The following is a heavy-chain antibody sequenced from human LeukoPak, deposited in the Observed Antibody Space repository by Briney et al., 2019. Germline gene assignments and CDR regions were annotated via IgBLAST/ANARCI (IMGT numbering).Heavy chain of an antibody. CDR2: IWYDGSNK. D-gene: IGHD1-1*01. CDR1: GFTFSSYG. CDR3: ARDRGTNGINDRGYFDY. Sequence: PGRSLRLSCAASGFTFSSYGMHWVRQAPGKGLEWVAIIWYDGSNKYYVDSVKGRFTISRDNSKNTLYLQMNSLRVEDTAVYYCARDRGTNGINDRGYFDYWGQGTLVTVSS. J-gene: IGHJ4*02. V-gene: IGHV3-33*01.